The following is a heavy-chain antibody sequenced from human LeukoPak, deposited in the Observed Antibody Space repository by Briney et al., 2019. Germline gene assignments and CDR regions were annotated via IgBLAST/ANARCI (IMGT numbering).Heavy chain of an antibody. D-gene: IGHD4-23*01. J-gene: IGHJ6*04. CDR2: INHSGST. CDR1: GGSVSGYY. V-gene: IGHV4-34*01. Sequence: SETLSLTCAVYGGSVSGYYWSWIRQPPGKGLEWLGEINHSGSTNYNPSLKSRVTISVDTSKNQFSLRLSSVTAADTAVYYCARGGGYYYYGMDVWGKGTTVTVSS. CDR3: ARGGGYYYYGMDV.